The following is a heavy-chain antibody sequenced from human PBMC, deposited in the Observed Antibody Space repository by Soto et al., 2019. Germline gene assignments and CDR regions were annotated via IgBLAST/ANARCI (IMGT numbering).Heavy chain of an antibody. CDR3: ATNTPGTGCFNCDHYCGIDL. V-gene: IGHV1-58*01. J-gene: IGHJ6*02. CDR2: IVVGTGNT. Sequence: ASVKVSCKASGFPLSTSAVQWVRQARGQRLEWIGRIVVGTGNTDYAQKFQERVTITRDMSTRTAYMELSSLRSEDTAVYYCATNTPGTGCFNCDHYCGIDLWGQGTTVTVSS. D-gene: IGHD3-9*01. CDR1: GFPLSTSA.